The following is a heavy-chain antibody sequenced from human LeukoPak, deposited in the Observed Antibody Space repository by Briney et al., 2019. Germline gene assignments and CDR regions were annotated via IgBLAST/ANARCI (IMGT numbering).Heavy chain of an antibody. V-gene: IGHV3-21*01. J-gene: IGHJ4*02. CDR2: ISSSSYL. Sequence: GGSLRLSCAASGFTFSSYAMSWVRQAPGKGLEWVSSISSSSYLYYADSVKGRFTISRDNAKNSLFLQMNSLRAEDTAVYFCVRDRYCGSSSCYNGDFDYWGQGTLVTVSS. D-gene: IGHD2-2*02. CDR3: VRDRYCGSSSCYNGDFDY. CDR1: GFTFSSYA.